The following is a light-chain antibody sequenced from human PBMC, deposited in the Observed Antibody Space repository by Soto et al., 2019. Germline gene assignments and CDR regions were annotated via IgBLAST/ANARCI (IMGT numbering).Light chain of an antibody. CDR1: QSVLYSSNNKNY. Sequence: IVLTPSPESLAVSLRERATINCKSSQSVLYSSNNKNYLDWYQQKPGKAPKILVYGASTLQSGVPSRFSGSESGTDFTLTISSLQPEDFATYSCQQKYSMPRTFGQGTKVDIK. CDR3: QQKYSMPRT. V-gene: IGKV4-1*01. J-gene: IGKJ1*01. CDR2: GAS.